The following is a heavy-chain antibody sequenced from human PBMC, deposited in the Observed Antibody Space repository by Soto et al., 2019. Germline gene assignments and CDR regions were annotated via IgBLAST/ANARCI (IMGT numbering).Heavy chain of an antibody. Sequence: GALRRSCAASGFTFSGYARSWVRPAPGKGLEWVSAISGSGGSTYYADSVKGRFTISIDNSKNTLYLQMNSLRAEDTAVYYCAKGGVVPAASAKLGLYYFDYWGPGTLVTIS. CDR3: AKGGVVPAASAKLGLYYFDY. CDR2: ISGSGGST. D-gene: IGHD2-2*01. V-gene: IGHV3-23*01. CDR1: GFTFSGYA. J-gene: IGHJ4*02.